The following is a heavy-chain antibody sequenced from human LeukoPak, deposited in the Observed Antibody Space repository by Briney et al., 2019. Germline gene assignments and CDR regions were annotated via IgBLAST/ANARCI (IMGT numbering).Heavy chain of an antibody. CDR3: ANAHAPSRVVAAFY. D-gene: IGHD2-15*01. CDR2: INGSGGRT. CDR1: GLTLSSYA. V-gene: IGHV3-23*01. Sequence: GGSVRLFCAASGLTLSSYAMRWVRRPPGKGLEWVASINGSGGRTYYQDAGKGRLTIIRDHAKNTLYLQRNSLRAEDTAVYYCANAHAPSRVVAAFYWGQGTLVTVSS. J-gene: IGHJ4*02.